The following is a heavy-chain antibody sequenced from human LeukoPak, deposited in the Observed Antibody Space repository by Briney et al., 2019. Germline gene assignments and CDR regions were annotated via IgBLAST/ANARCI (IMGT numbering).Heavy chain of an antibody. D-gene: IGHD6-19*01. V-gene: IGHV4-59*01. CDR3: ARGGWYPESFQH. CDR2: IYYSGST. CDR1: GGSISSYY. J-gene: IGHJ1*01. Sequence: PSETLSLTCTVSGGSISSYYWNWIRQPPGKGLEWIGYIYYSGSTNYNPSLKSRVTISVDTSKNQFSLELSSVTAADTAVYYCARGGWYPESFQHWGQGALVTVSS.